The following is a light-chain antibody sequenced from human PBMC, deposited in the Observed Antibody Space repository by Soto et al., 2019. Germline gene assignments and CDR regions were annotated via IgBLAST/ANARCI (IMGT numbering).Light chain of an antibody. CDR2: MAS. J-gene: IGKJ1*01. V-gene: IGKV1-5*03. CDR3: QQYNSYWT. Sequence: DIQMTQSPSTLSAPVGDRVTITCRATQSISSWLAWYQQKPGQAPKLLIYMASSLEGGVPSRFSGSVSGTEFTLTISSLRPDDFATYFCQQYNSYWTFGQGTKVEIK. CDR1: QSISSW.